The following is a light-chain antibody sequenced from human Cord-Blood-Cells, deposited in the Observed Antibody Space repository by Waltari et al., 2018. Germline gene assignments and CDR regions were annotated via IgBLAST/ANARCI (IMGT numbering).Light chain of an antibody. CDR1: SSDVGSYNL. CDR2: EVS. Sequence: QSALTQPASVSGSPGKSITISCTGTSSDVGSYNLVSWYQQHPGKAPKLVIYEVSKRASGVSNRLSGSKSGHTASLTISGLQAEDEADYYCCSYAGSSTWVFGGGTKLTVL. CDR3: CSYAGSSTWV. V-gene: IGLV2-23*02. J-gene: IGLJ3*02.